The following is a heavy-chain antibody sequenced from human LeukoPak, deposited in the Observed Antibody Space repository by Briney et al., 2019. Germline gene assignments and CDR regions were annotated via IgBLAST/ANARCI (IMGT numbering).Heavy chain of an antibody. V-gene: IGHV1-18*01. D-gene: IGHD3-10*01. Sequence: ASVKVSCKASGYTFTSYGISWVRQAPGQGLEWMGWISAYNGNTNYAQKLQGRVTMTTDTSTSTAYMELRSLRSDDTAVYYCARDGSNYYGSGSYYDYYYYYMDVWGKGTTVTISS. CDR3: ARDGSNYYGSGSYYDYYYYYMDV. J-gene: IGHJ6*03. CDR2: ISAYNGNT. CDR1: GYTFTSYG.